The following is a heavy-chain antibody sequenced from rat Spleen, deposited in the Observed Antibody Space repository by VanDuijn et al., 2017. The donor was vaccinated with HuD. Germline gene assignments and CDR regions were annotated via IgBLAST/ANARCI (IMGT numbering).Heavy chain of an antibody. Sequence: EVQLVESGGGLVQPGGSMKLSCEASGSTLNNYDMAWVRQAPTKGLEWVASIIYDGSSTYYRDSVKGRFTISRDNAKSTLYLQMDSLRSEDTATYYCTTYDGSFYHGVMDAWGHGTSVTVSS. V-gene: IGHV5-20*01. CDR3: TTYDGSFYHGVMDA. D-gene: IGHD1-12*02. CDR1: GSTLNNYD. J-gene: IGHJ4*01. CDR2: IIYDGSST.